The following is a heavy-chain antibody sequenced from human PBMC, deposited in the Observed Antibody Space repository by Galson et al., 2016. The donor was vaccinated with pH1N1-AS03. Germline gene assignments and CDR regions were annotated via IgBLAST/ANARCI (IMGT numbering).Heavy chain of an antibody. CDR2: TYYRSKWYN. J-gene: IGHJ4*02. V-gene: IGHV6-1*01. D-gene: IGHD1-26*01. Sequence: CAISGDSVFSNTAAWNWIRQSPSRGLEWLGRTYYRSKWYNDYAVFVASRITINPDTSKKQFSLQLNSVTPEDTAVYYCARDHLGAGPAFDYWGQGTLVSVSS. CDR3: ARDHLGAGPAFDY. CDR1: GDSVFSNTAA.